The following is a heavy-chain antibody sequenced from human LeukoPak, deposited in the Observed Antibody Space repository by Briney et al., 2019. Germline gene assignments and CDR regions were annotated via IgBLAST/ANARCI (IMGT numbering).Heavy chain of an antibody. CDR2: IRAYNGNT. CDR1: GGTFNDYS. J-gene: IGHJ5*02. D-gene: IGHD1-26*01. CDR3: AGEQVGANWFDP. Sequence: ASVKVSCKASGGTFNDYSISWVRQAPGQGLEWMGWIRAYNGNTNYAQKLQGRVTMTTDTSTSTAYMELRSLRSDDTAVYYCAGEQVGANWFDPWGQGTLVTVS. V-gene: IGHV1-18*01.